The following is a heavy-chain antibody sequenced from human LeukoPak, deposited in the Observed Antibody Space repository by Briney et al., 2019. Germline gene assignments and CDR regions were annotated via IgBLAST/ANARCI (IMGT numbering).Heavy chain of an antibody. CDR2: IYTSGST. Sequence: SETLSLTCTVSGGSISSYYWSWIRQPAGKGLEWIGRIYTSGSTNYNPSLKSRVTMSVDTSKNQFSLKLSSVTAADTAVYYCARNLVMGRGVMILKKPCWFDPWGQGTLVTVSS. CDR3: ARNLVMGRGVMILKKPCWFDP. V-gene: IGHV4-4*07. J-gene: IGHJ5*02. CDR1: GGSISSYY. D-gene: IGHD3-10*01.